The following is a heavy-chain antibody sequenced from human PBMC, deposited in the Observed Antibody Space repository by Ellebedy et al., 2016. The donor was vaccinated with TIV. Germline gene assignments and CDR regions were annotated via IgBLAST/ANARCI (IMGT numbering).Heavy chain of an antibody. Sequence: GGSLRLXXAASGFTFSSYAMSWVRQAPGKGLEWVSYISSSSTIYYADSVKGRFTISRDNAKNSLYLQMNSLRAEDTAVYYCASYGSGSYHYYYGMDVWGQGTTVTVSS. D-gene: IGHD3-10*01. CDR2: ISSSSTI. J-gene: IGHJ6*02. CDR1: GFTFSSYA. CDR3: ASYGSGSYHYYYGMDV. V-gene: IGHV3-48*01.